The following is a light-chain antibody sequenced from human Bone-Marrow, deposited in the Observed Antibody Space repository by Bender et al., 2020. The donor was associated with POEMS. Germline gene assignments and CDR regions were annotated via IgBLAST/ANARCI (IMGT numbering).Light chain of an antibody. CDR1: NLGSKS. V-gene: IGLV3-21*02. CDR2: ADT. J-gene: IGLJ2*01. CDR3: QVWDSSSDHVI. Sequence: SYVLTQPPSVSVAPGQTASINCGGDNLGSKSIHWYQQKAGQAPVVVVYADTERASGIPDRFSASNSGKTATLTISRVGAGDEADYYCQVWDSSSDHVIFGGGTKLAVL.